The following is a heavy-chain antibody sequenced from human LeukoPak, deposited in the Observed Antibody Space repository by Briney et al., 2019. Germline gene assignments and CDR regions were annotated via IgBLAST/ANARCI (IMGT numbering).Heavy chain of an antibody. V-gene: IGHV3-7*03. CDR2: IKQDGSEK. J-gene: IGHJ4*02. D-gene: IGHD6-13*01. CDR1: GFTFSNYW. CDR3: ARSLPYGTTWYGRSDF. Sequence: PGGSLRLSCAASGFTFSNYWMTWVRQAPGKGLEWVASIKQDGSEKYYVDSVKGRFTISRDNAMNSLYLQMNSLRAEDTAIYYCARSLPYGTTWYGRSDFWGQGTLVTVSS.